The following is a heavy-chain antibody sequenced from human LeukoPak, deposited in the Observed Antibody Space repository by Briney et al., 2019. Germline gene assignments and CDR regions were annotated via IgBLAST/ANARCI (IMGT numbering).Heavy chain of an antibody. D-gene: IGHD3-22*01. CDR2: GLYTGNT. J-gene: IGHJ4*02. CDR3: ASGEDYYDSSGYEDY. V-gene: IGHV4-39*01. CDR1: GGSIAVNHYY. Sequence: SETLSLTCSVSGGSIAVNHYYWGWICQPPGKGLEWIGSGLYTGNTYSNPSLRSRVTISVDTSKNQFSLKLSSVTAADTAMYYCASGEDYYDSSGYEDYWGQGILVTVSS.